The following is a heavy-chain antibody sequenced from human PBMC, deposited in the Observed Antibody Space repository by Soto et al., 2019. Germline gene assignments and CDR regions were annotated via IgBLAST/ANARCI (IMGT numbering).Heavy chain of an antibody. CDR3: ARESEDLTSNFDY. V-gene: IGHV3-21*06. Sequence: PGGSLRLSCAASGFTFTRYSINLVRQAPWKGLEWVSSISSTTNYIYYGDSMKGRFTISRDNAKNSLYLEMNSLRAEDTAVYYCARESEDLTSNFDYWGQGTLVTVS. J-gene: IGHJ4*02. CDR1: GFTFTRYS. CDR2: ISSTTNYI.